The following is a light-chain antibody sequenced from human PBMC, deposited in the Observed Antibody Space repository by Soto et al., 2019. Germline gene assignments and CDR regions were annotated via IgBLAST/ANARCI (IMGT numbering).Light chain of an antibody. Sequence: DIQMTQSPSTLSASVGDRVTITCRASQSISSWLAWYQQKPGKAPKLLIYKASSLESGVPSRFSGSGSGTEFTLTIISLQPDDVATYYCQQYNSYSPYTFGQGTKLEIK. CDR3: QQYNSYSPYT. V-gene: IGKV1-5*03. CDR1: QSISSW. J-gene: IGKJ2*01. CDR2: KAS.